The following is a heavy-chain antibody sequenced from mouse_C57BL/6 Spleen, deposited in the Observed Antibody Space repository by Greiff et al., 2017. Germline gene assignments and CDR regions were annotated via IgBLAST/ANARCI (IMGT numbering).Heavy chain of an antibody. V-gene: IGHV14-1*01. CDR3: TTWYYGSSYDFDY. CDR1: GFNIKDYY. D-gene: IGHD1-1*01. Sequence: VQLQQSGAELVRPGASVKLSCTASGFNIKDYYMHWVKQRPEQGLEWIGRIDPEDGDTEYAPKFQGKATMTADPSSNTAYLQLSSLTSEDTAVYYCTTWYYGSSYDFDYWGQGTTLTVSS. CDR2: IDPEDGDT. J-gene: IGHJ2*01.